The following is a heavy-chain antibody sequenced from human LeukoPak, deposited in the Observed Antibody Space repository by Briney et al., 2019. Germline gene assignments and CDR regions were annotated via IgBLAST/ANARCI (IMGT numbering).Heavy chain of an antibody. CDR3: ARVATIWRSGWYFDY. Sequence: SETLSLTCTVSGGSISSGSYYWSWIRQPAGKGLEWIGRIYTSGSTNYNPSLKSRVTISVDTSKNQFSLKLSSVTAADTAVYYCARVATIWRSGWYFDYWGQGTLVTVSS. V-gene: IGHV4-61*02. CDR2: IYTSGST. J-gene: IGHJ4*02. D-gene: IGHD6-19*01. CDR1: GGSISSGSYY.